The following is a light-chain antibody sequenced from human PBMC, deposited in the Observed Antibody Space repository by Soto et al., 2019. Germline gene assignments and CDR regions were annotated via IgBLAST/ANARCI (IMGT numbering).Light chain of an antibody. V-gene: IGLV7-43*01. CDR3: LLYYGGAWV. Sequence: QTVVTQEPSLTVSPGGTVTLTCASRTGAVTSGYFPSLIQQKPGQAPRPLTHSTSNKHSWTPARFSGSLLGGKAALTLSGVQPEDEAEYYCLLYYGGAWVFGGGTKLTVL. J-gene: IGLJ3*02. CDR1: TGAVTSGYF. CDR2: STS.